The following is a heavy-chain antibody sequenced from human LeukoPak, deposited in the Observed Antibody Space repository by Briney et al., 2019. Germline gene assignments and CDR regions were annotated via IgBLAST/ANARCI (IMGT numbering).Heavy chain of an antibody. Sequence: SVKVSCKASGFTFTSSAVQWVRQARGQRLEWIGWIVVGSGNTNCAQKFQERVTITRDMSTSTAYMELSSLRSEDTAVYYCAVYYYGSGSLPYYYYYGMDVWGQGTTVTVSS. CDR3: AVYYYGSGSLPYYYYYGMDV. J-gene: IGHJ6*02. D-gene: IGHD3-10*01. V-gene: IGHV1-58*01. CDR2: IVVGSGNT. CDR1: GFTFTSSA.